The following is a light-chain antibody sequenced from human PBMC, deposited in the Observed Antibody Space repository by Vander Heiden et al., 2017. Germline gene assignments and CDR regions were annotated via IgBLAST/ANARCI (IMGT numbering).Light chain of an antibody. J-gene: IGKJ3*01. Sequence: EIILTQSPGTLSLSPGERATLSCRASQSVSSNYLAWHQQKPGQAPRLLIYGTSSRATGIPDRFSGSGSGTDFTLTISRLEPEDFAVYYCHQDGISPFTFGPGTKVDIK. CDR3: HQDGISPFT. CDR2: GTS. CDR1: QSVSSNY. V-gene: IGKV3-20*01.